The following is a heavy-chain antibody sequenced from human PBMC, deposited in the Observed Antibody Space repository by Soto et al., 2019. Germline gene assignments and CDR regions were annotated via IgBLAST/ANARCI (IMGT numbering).Heavy chain of an antibody. V-gene: IGHV1-69*12. J-gene: IGHJ6*02. CDR2: IIPIFGTA. CDR1: GGTFSSYA. Sequence: QVQLVQSGAEVKKPGSSVKVSCKASGGTFSSYAISWVRQAPGQGLEWMGGIIPIFGTANYAQKFQGRVKINADESTSTAYMELSSLRSEDTAVYYCARARRVRGVITTPPYYGMDVWGQGTTVTVSS. D-gene: IGHD3-10*01. CDR3: ARARRVRGVITTPPYYGMDV.